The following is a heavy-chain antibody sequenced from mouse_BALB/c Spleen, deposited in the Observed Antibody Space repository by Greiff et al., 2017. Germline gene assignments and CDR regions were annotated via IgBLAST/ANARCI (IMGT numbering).Heavy chain of an antibody. CDR2: ISSGGSYT. D-gene: IGHD4-1*01. CDR3: ARHCGKWEVWFAY. J-gene: IGHJ3*01. Sequence: VQLQQSGGDLVKPGGSLKLSCAASGFTFSSYGMSWVRQTPDKRLEWVATISSGGSYTYYPDSVKGRFTISRDNAKNTLYLQMSSLKSEDTAMYYCARHCGKWEVWFAYWGQGTLVTVSA. CDR1: GFTFSSYG. V-gene: IGHV5-6*01.